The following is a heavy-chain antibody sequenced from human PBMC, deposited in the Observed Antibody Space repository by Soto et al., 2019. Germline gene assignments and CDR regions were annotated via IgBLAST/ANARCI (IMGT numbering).Heavy chain of an antibody. J-gene: IGHJ4*02. CDR3: ALRKTGSYFDS. D-gene: IGHD1-26*01. Sequence: EVQLLESGGGLVQPGGSLRLSCAGSGFTFSNYAMSWVRQAPGTGLEWVSGIGASGAGTYYADSVKGRFTISRDKSKNTLHLQMTSLRAEDTAVYYCALRKTGSYFDSWGQGTLVTVSS. CDR2: IGASGAGT. V-gene: IGHV3-23*01. CDR1: GFTFSNYA.